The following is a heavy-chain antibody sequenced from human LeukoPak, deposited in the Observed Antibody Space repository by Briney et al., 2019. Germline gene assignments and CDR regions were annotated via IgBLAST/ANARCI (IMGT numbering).Heavy chain of an antibody. D-gene: IGHD5-24*01. CDR2: ISWNSGSI. CDR3: AKAVEMGTITLSTFDY. CDR1: GFTFDDYA. Sequence: PGGSLRLSCAASGFTFDDYAMHWVRQAPGKGLEWVSGISWNSGSIGYADSVKGRFTISRDNAKNSLYLQMNSLRAEDTALYYCAKAVEMGTITLSTFDYWGQGTLVTVSS. J-gene: IGHJ4*02. V-gene: IGHV3-9*01.